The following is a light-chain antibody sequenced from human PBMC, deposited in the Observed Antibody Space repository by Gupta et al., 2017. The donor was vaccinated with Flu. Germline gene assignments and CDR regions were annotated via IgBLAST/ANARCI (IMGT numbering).Light chain of an antibody. CDR3: MQFLQTPYT. V-gene: IGKV2-28*01. CDR1: QSLLQSDGHDY. J-gene: IGKJ2*01. Sequence: DLVMTQSPLSLPVTPGEPASISSRSTQSLLQSDGHDYLAWFLQKPGQSPRLLIYLGSSRASGVPDRFSGSGSGTDFTLKLSRVEAEDVGVYYCMQFLQTPYTFGQGTKLDIK. CDR2: LGS.